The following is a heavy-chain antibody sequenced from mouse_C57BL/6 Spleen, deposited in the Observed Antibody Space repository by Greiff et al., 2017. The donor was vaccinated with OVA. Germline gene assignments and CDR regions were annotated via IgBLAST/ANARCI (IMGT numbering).Heavy chain of an antibody. Sequence: DVQLVESGAELVRPGASVKLSCTASGFNIKDDYMHWVKQRPEQGLEWIGWIDPENGDTEYASKFQGKATITADTSSNTAYLQLSSLTSEDTAVYYCTFYYAFAYWGQGTLVTVSA. D-gene: IGHD1-1*01. J-gene: IGHJ3*01. CDR1: GFNIKDDY. CDR2: IDPENGDT. CDR3: TFYYAFAY. V-gene: IGHV14-4*01.